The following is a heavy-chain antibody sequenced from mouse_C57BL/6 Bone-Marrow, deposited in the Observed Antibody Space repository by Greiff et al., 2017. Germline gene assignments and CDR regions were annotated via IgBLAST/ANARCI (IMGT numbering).Heavy chain of an antibody. Sequence: QVQLQQPGAELVRPGTSVKLSCKASGYTFTSYWMHWVKQRPGQGLEWIGVIDPSDSYTNYNQKFKGKATLTVDTSSSTAYMQLSSLTSEDSAVYYCARHYDGSRRYFDVWGTGTTVTVSS. D-gene: IGHD1-1*01. CDR1: GYTFTSYW. CDR3: ARHYDGSRRYFDV. V-gene: IGHV1-59*01. CDR2: IDPSDSYT. J-gene: IGHJ1*03.